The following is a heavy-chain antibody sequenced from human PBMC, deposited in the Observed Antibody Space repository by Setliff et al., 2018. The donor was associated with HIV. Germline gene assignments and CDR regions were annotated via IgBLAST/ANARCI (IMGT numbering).Heavy chain of an antibody. J-gene: IGHJ3*02. D-gene: IGHD6-13*01. CDR1: GGTFSRYV. V-gene: IGHV1-69*13. CDR3: ARDQTGVAAAAFGGGSAWSDEGFDI. CDR2: IIPMYNIP. Sequence: SVKVSCKTSGGTFSRYVFNWVRQTPGQGLEWMGMIIPMYNIPAYAQKFQGRVTFTADESTSTAYMELSSLSSEDTAVYYCARDQTGVAAAAFGGGSAWSDEGFDIWGQGTMVTVSS.